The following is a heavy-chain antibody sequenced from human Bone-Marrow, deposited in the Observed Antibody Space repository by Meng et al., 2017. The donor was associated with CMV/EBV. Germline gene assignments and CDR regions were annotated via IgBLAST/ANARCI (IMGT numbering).Heavy chain of an antibody. D-gene: IGHD3-16*02. J-gene: IGHJ6*02. CDR1: GIILNNVW. CDR2: IKSKADGGTI. CDR3: TRRKDSWGSYRYTEAYYGMDV. V-gene: IGHV3-15*01. Sequence: GESLKISCAASGIILNNVWMTWVRQTPGKGLEWVGRIKSKADGGTIDYAATVKGRFTISRDDSKNTLYLQMNCLKIEDTAVYYCTRRKDSWGSYRYTEAYYGMDVWGQGTTVTVSS.